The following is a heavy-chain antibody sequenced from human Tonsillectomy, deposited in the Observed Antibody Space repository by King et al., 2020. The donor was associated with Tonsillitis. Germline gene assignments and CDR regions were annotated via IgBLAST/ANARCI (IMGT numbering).Heavy chain of an antibody. Sequence: VQLVESGGGLVQPGGSLKLSCAASGFTFSGSAMHWVRQASGKGLEWVGRIRSKVNNYATSYPASVKGRFTISRDDSKNTAYLQMNSLKTEDTAVYYCTSLRYCDTSGCFDYWGQGTLVTVSS. CDR1: GFTFSGSA. CDR3: TSLRYCDTSGCFDY. D-gene: IGHD2/OR15-2a*01. J-gene: IGHJ4*02. CDR2: IRSKVNNYAT. V-gene: IGHV3-73*02.